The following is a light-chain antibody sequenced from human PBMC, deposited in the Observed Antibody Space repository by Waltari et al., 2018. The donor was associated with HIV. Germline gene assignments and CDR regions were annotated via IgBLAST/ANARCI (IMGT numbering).Light chain of an antibody. J-gene: IGKJ2*01. Sequence: EIVLTQSPGTLSLSPGERATLSCRASQSVSSSYLAWYQQKPGQAPRLLIYGASSRATGIPDRFSGSGSGTDFTLTISRLEPEDFAVYYCQQYGSSPLPVVGQGTKLEIK. V-gene: IGKV3-20*01. CDR1: QSVSSSY. CDR3: QQYGSSPLPV. CDR2: GAS.